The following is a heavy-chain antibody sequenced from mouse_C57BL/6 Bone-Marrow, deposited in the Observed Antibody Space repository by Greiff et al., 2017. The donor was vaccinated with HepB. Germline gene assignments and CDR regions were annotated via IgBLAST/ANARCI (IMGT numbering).Heavy chain of an antibody. CDR3: ARPNWDGGYFDV. CDR1: RFTFSDYG. Sequence: EVMLVESGGGLVQPGGSLKLSCAASRFTFSDYGMAWVRQAPRKGPEWVAFISNLAYSIYYADTVTGRFTISRENAKNTLYLEMSSLRSEDTAMYYCARPNWDGGYFDVWGTGTTVTVSS. CDR2: ISNLAYSI. J-gene: IGHJ1*03. V-gene: IGHV5-15*01. D-gene: IGHD4-1*02.